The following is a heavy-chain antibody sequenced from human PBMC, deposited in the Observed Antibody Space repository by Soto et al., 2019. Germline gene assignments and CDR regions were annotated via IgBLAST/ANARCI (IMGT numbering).Heavy chain of an antibody. J-gene: IGHJ6*03. Sequence: QVQLQESGPGLVKPSGTLSLTCAVSSGSISSSNWWSWVRQPPGKGLEWIGEIYHSGSTNYNPSLKSRVTISVDKSKNQFSLKLSSVTAADTAVYYCARKRVRGVTHEAYYYYYYMDVWGKGTTVTVSS. CDR1: SGSISSSNW. V-gene: IGHV4-4*02. CDR2: IYHSGST. D-gene: IGHD3-10*01. CDR3: ARKRVRGVTHEAYYYYYYMDV.